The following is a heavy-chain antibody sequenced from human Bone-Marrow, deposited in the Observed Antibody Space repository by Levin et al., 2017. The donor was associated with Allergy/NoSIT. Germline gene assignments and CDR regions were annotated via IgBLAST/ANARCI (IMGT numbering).Heavy chain of an antibody. D-gene: IGHD6-13*01. CDR3: AKGAAAGPNYYYYYMDV. J-gene: IGHJ6*03. Sequence: GGSLRLSCAASGFTFSSYAMSWVRQAPGKGLEWVSAISGSGGSTYYADSVKGRFTISRDNSKNTLYLQMNSLRAEDTAVYYCAKGAAAGPNYYYYYMDVWGKGTTVTVSS. CDR1: GFTFSSYA. V-gene: IGHV3-23*01. CDR2: ISGSGGST.